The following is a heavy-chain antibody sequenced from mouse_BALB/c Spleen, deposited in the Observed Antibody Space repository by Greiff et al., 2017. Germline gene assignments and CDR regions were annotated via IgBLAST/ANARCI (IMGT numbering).Heavy chain of an antibody. CDR1: GYSITSGY. CDR2: ISYSGST. J-gene: IGHJ4*01. Sequence: VQLKESGPGLVKPSQSLSLTCTVTGYSITSGYWNWIRKFPGNKLEYMGYISYSGSTYYNPSLKSRISITRDTSKNQYYLQLNSVTTEDTATYYSARYGTMITYYAMDYWGQGTSVTVSS. CDR3: ARYGTMITYYAMDY. D-gene: IGHD2-4*01. V-gene: IGHV3-8*02.